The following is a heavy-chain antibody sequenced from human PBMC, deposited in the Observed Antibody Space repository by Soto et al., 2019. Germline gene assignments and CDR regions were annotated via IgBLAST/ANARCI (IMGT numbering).Heavy chain of an antibody. CDR3: ASSYIAAAPYGMDV. CDR1: GYTFTSYA. D-gene: IGHD6-13*01. CDR2: INAGNGNT. Sequence: ASVNVSCKASGYTFTSYAMHWVRQAPGQRLEWMGWINAGNGNTKYSQKFQGRVTITRDTSASTAYMELSSLRSEDTAVYYCASSYIAAAPYGMDVWGEGTTVTVAS. J-gene: IGHJ6*04. V-gene: IGHV1-3*01.